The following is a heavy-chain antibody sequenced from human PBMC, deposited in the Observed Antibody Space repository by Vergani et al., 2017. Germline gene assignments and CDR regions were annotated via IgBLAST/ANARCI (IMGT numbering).Heavy chain of an antibody. CDR3: ASEDIRTRGGVAGKAYFDY. D-gene: IGHD6-19*01. V-gene: IGHV3-21*01. J-gene: IGHJ4*02. Sequence: EVQLVESGGGLVKPGGSLRLSCAASGFTFSSYNMNWVRQAPGKGLEWVSSISSSTTYMYYADSVKGRFTISRDNAKNSLYLQMNSLRTEDTAVYYCASEDIRTRGGVAGKAYFDYWGQGTLVTVSS. CDR1: GFTFSSYN. CDR2: ISSSTTYM.